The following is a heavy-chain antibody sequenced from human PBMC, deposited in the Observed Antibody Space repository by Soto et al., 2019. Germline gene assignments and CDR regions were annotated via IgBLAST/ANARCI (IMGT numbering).Heavy chain of an antibody. CDR1: GFTFSSFG. V-gene: IGHV3-33*01. CDR2: IWYDGSDK. D-gene: IGHD3-10*01. Sequence: QVQLVESGGGVVQPGRSLRLSCAASGFTFSSFGMHWVRQAPGKGLEWVSVIWYDGSDKYYVDSVKGRFTVSRDNSKNTLYLKMNSLRAEDTAVYYCARASYADASGGENGMDVWGQGTTVTVSS. J-gene: IGHJ6*02. CDR3: ARASYADASGGENGMDV.